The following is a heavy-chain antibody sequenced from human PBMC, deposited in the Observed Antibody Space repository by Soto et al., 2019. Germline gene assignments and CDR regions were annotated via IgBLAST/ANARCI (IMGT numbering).Heavy chain of an antibody. D-gene: IGHD3-16*01. CDR2: VSHDGTT. J-gene: IGHJ4*02. CDR3: ARGAVTRWFNY. V-gene: IGHV4-30-4*02. CDR1: GASISSGDYL. Sequence: PSETLSLTCTVSGASISSGDYLWSWIRQSPGKGLEWIGYVSHDGTTYYNPSLESRVTMSVDMSKSHFSLKLSSVTAADTAVYYCARGAVTRWFNYWGQGTLVTVSS.